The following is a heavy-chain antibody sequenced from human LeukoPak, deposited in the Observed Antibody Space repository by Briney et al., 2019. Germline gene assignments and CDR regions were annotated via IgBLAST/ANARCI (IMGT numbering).Heavy chain of an antibody. CDR3: ATPYCSSISCLDVFNM. J-gene: IGHJ3*02. Sequence: PSETLSLTCSVSGVSVSDGRYYWTWIRQHPGKGLEWIGYKYYSGSAKYNPSLKSRLTISIDTSKNQFSLQLSSVTAADTATCYCATPYCSSISCLDVFNMWGQGTRVTVSS. D-gene: IGHD2-2*01. CDR1: GVSVSDGRYY. CDR2: KYYSGSA. V-gene: IGHV4-31*03.